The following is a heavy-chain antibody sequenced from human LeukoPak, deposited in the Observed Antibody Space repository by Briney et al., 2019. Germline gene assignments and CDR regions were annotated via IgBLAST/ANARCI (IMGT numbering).Heavy chain of an antibody. V-gene: IGHV3-48*01. J-gene: IGHJ4*02. CDR1: GFTFSSYS. CDR2: ISSSRSTI. Sequence: SGGSLRLSCAASGFTFSSYSMNWVRQAPGKGLEWVSYISSSRSTIYYADSVKGRFTISRDNAKNSLYLQMSSLRAEDTAVYYCASHCSSTSCYGSLNYWGQGTLVTVSS. CDR3: ASHCSSTSCYGSLNY. D-gene: IGHD2-2*01.